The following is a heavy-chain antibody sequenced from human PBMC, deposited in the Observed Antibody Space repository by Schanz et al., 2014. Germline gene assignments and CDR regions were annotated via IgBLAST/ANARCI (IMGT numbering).Heavy chain of an antibody. D-gene: IGHD6-13*01. CDR2: ISYDGSHK. J-gene: IGHJ6*02. CDR1: GFTFSNYN. Sequence: VQLVESGGGLVQPGGSLRLSCEASGFTFSNYNMNWVRQAPGKGLEWVAVISYDGSHKDYADSVKGRFTISRDNSKNTLYLQMNSLRAEDTAVYYCARDRQQLVGRIGYYYGMDVWGQGTTVTVSS. V-gene: IGHV3-30*03. CDR3: ARDRQQLVGRIGYYYGMDV.